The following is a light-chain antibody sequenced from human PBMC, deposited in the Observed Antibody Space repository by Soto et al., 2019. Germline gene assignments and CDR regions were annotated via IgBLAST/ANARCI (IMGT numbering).Light chain of an antibody. CDR2: EAS. Sequence: DLQMTQSPSSLSASVGDRVTITCQASQDISNYLNWYQQKPGKAPKLLIYEASNLETGVPSRFSGSGSGTDFTFTISSLQPEDIATYYCQQYDNLLLTFGGGTKVEIK. J-gene: IGKJ4*01. CDR1: QDISNY. CDR3: QQYDNLLLT. V-gene: IGKV1-33*01.